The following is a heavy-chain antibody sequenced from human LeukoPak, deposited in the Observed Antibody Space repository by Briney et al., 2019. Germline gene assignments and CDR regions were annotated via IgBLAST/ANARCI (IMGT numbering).Heavy chain of an antibody. CDR3: ASSSSGWSDY. V-gene: IGHV4-34*01. D-gene: IGHD6-19*01. J-gene: IGHJ4*02. CDR2: INHRGNI. CDR1: GGSFSGFY. Sequence: PSETLSLTCAVSGGSFSGFYWSWIRQPPGKGLEWIGEINHRGNITSNPSLKSRLTISVDTSKKQFSLKLTSVTATDTGVYYCASSSSGWSDYWGQGNLVTVSS.